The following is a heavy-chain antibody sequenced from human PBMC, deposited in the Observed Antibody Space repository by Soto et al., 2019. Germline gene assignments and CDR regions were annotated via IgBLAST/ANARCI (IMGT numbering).Heavy chain of an antibody. CDR1: GGSFSGYY. Sequence: PSETLSLTCAVYGGSFSGYYWIWIRQPPGKGLEWIGYIYYSGSTNYNPSLKSRVTISVDTSKNQFSLKLSSVTAADTAVYYCARLSGEDYYYYYYMDVWGKGTTVTVSS. V-gene: IGHV4-59*08. CDR3: ARLSGEDYYYYYYMDV. CDR2: IYYSGST. J-gene: IGHJ6*03. D-gene: IGHD2-15*01.